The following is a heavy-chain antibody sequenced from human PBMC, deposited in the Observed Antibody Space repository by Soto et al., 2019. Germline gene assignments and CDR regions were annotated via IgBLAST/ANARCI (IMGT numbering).Heavy chain of an antibody. Sequence: SETLSLTCAVSGGPISRDYWSWIRQPPGKGLEWIGYIYYGGSTDYNPSLKSRVTISVDKSKNQFSLKLRSVTAADTAVYFCARDRGGQNFDCWGQGTLVTVSS. D-gene: IGHD3-16*01. CDR1: GGPISRDY. CDR2: IYYGGST. J-gene: IGHJ4*02. V-gene: IGHV4-59*01. CDR3: ARDRGGQNFDC.